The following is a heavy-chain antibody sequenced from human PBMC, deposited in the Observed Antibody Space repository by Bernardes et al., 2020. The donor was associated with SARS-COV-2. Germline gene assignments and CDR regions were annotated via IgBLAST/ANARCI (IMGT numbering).Heavy chain of an antibody. CDR3: ARNWGHDPFDV. J-gene: IGHJ3*01. CDR2: INEDGSQK. CDR1: GFIFSDFW. V-gene: IGHV3-7*01. Sequence: SLRLSCAASGFIFSDFWMTWVRQAPGKGLEWVANINEDGSQKYYVDSVKGRFSISRDNAKNSLYLQMNSLRAEDTAMYFCARNWGHDPFDVWGRGTMVTVSS. D-gene: IGHD7-27*01.